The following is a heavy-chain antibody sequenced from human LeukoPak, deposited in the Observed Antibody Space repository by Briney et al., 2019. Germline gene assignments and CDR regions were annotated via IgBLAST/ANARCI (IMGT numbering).Heavy chain of an antibody. CDR2: IYTSGST. CDR1: GGSISSYY. CDR3: ARQGWGYCSGGSCYPGHYYMDV. Sequence: SETLSLTCTVSGGSISSYYWSWIRQPPGKGLEWIGYIYTSGSTNCNPSLKSRVTISVDTSKNQFSLKLSSVTAADTAVYYCARQGWGYCSGGSCYPGHYYMDVWGKGTTVTVSS. D-gene: IGHD2-15*01. J-gene: IGHJ6*03. V-gene: IGHV4-4*09.